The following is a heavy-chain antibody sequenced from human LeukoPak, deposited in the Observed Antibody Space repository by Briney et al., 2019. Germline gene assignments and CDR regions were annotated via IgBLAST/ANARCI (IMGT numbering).Heavy chain of an antibody. CDR1: GFTFSSYA. CDR3: VKGRMVRGVTYYYYGMDV. D-gene: IGHD3-10*01. V-gene: IGHV3-64D*06. J-gene: IGHJ6*04. CDR2: ISSNGGST. Sequence: GGSLRLSCSASGFTFSSYAMHWVRQAPGKGLEYVSAISSNGGSTYYADSVKGRFTISGDNSKNTLYLQMSSLRAEDTAVYYCVKGRMVRGVTYYYYGMDVWGKGTTVTVSS.